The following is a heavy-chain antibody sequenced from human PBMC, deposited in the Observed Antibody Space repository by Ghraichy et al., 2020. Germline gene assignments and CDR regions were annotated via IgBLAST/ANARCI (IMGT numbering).Heavy chain of an antibody. D-gene: IGHD3-10*01. CDR2: ISSSSSYI. CDR3: ARDNRWFGELLEGPEDYYYYGMDV. V-gene: IGHV3-21*01. Sequence: LSLTCAASGFTFSSYSMNWVRQAPGKGLEWVSSISSSSSYIYYADSVKGRFTISRDNAKNSLYLQMNSLRAEDTAVYYCARDNRWFGELLEGPEDYYYYGMDVWGQGTTVTVSS. CDR1: GFTFSSYS. J-gene: IGHJ6*02.